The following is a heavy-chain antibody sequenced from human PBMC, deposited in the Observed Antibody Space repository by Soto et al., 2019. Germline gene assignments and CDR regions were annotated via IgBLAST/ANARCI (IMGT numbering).Heavy chain of an antibody. Sequence: GESLKISCKGSGYSFTSYWIGWVRQMPGKGLEWMGIIYPGDSDTRYSPSFQGQVTISADKSISTAYLQWSSLKASDTAMYYCARLGGYNKYYYGMDVWGQGTTVTVSS. J-gene: IGHJ6*02. D-gene: IGHD5-12*01. CDR3: ARLGGYNKYYYGMDV. CDR1: GYSFTSYW. V-gene: IGHV5-51*01. CDR2: IYPGDSDT.